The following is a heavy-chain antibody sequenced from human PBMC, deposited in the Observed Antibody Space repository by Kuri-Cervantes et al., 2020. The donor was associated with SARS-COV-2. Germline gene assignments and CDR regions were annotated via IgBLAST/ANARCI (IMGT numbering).Heavy chain of an antibody. V-gene: IGHV4-59*12. CDR1: GGSISSYY. CDR2: IYYSGST. D-gene: IGHD6-13*01. CDR3: ARCRRIAAASRWFDP. J-gene: IGHJ5*02. Sequence: SETLSLTCTVSGGSISSYYWSWIRQPPGKGLEWIGYIYYSGSTNYNPSLKSRVTISVDTSKNQFSLKLSSVTAADTAVYYCARCRRIAAASRWFDPWGQGTLVTVSS.